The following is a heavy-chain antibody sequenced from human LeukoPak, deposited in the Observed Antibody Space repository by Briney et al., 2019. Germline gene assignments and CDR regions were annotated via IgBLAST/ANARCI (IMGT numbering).Heavy chain of an antibody. V-gene: IGHV3-33*06. CDR3: VKDKFMRQHHGEPGRDAFDV. CDR2: IWYDGNNK. CDR1: GFTFSNYG. D-gene: IGHD4-17*01. Sequence: GGSLRLSCAASGFTFSNYGLNWVRQAPGKGLEWVAGIWYDGNNKDYGDSVKGRFAISRDNSKKMLYLQMNSLRAEDTAVYYCVKDKFMRQHHGEPGRDAFDVWGEGTMVTVSS. J-gene: IGHJ3*01.